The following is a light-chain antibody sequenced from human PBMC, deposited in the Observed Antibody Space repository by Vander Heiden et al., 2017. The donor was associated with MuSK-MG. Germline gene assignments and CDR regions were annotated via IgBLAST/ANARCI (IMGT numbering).Light chain of an antibody. Sequence: QSVLTQPPSASGTPGQRVTISCSGSSSNIGSNYVYWSQQRPGTAPKLLIYSNNKRPAGVPDRFSGSKSGTSASLAISGLRAEDEADYYCAAWDDSRSVGVFGGGTKRTVL. V-gene: IGLV1-47*02. J-gene: IGLJ3*02. CDR3: AAWDDSRSVGV. CDR2: SNN. CDR1: SSNIGSNY.